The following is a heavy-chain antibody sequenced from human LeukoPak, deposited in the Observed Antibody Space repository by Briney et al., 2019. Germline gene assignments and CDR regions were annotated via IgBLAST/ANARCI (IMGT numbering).Heavy chain of an antibody. J-gene: IGHJ3*02. CDR3: ARRQYCSGGDCYSGAFDI. Sequence: GESLQISCKGSGYSFNTYWIAWVRQMPGKGLEWMGIIYPGDSDTRYSPPFQSQDSISADKSINTAYMHWSSLKASDTAIYYCARRQYCSGGDCYSGAFDIWGQGTMVTVSS. CDR1: GYSFNTYW. D-gene: IGHD2-15*01. V-gene: IGHV5-51*01. CDR2: IYPGDSDT.